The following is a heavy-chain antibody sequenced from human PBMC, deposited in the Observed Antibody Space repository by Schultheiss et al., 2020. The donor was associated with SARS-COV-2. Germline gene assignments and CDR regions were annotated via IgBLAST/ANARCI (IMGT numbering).Heavy chain of an antibody. Sequence: ASVKVSCKVSGYTLTELSMHWVRQAPGKGLEWMGGFDPEDGETIYAQKFQGRVTMTEDTSTDTAYMELSSLRSEDTAVYYCARDQNGYGINVYYFDYWGQGTLVTVSS. CDR2: FDPEDGET. V-gene: IGHV1-24*01. J-gene: IGHJ4*02. CDR1: GYTLTELS. CDR3: ARDQNGYGINVYYFDY. D-gene: IGHD5-12*01.